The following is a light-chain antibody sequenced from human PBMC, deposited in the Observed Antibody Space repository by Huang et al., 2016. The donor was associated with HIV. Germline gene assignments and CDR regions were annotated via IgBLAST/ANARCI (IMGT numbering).Light chain of an antibody. CDR3: QQRSNFLT. Sequence: DIVLTQSPATLSLSPGERATLSCRASQSVSSDLAWYQKKPGQAPRLLIYDASNRATGIPARFSGSGSGTDFTLTISSLEPEDFAVYYCQQRSNFLTFGGGTKVEIK. J-gene: IGKJ4*01. V-gene: IGKV3-11*01. CDR2: DAS. CDR1: QSVSSD.